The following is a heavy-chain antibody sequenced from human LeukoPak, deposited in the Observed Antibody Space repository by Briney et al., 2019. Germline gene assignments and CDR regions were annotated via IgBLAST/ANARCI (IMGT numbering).Heavy chain of an antibody. CDR3: ARDGQGSGKTYDY. CDR2: INPKRGST. Sequence: ASVKVTCKASGYTFTDYYMHWVRQAPGQGLEWMGWINPKRGSTNYAQQYQGGVTMTRDTSIRTAYMELSSLRPDDTAVYCCARDGQGSGKTYDYWGQGTLVSVSS. CDR1: GYTFTDYY. D-gene: IGHD1-1*01. J-gene: IGHJ4*02. V-gene: IGHV1-2*02.